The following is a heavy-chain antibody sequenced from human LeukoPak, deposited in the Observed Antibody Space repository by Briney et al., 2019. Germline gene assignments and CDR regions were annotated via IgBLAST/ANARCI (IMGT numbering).Heavy chain of an antibody. CDR3: ARERASAGPHFEH. J-gene: IGHJ4*02. V-gene: IGHV4-59*01. CDR1: GGSISTYY. D-gene: IGHD6-13*01. CDR2: NYNRGTT. Sequence: ETLSLTCSVSGGSISTYYWSWIRRPPGKGLEWIGYNYNRGTTNYNPSLKSRVTISVDRSKNQFSLSLTSVTAADTAVYYCARERASAGPHFEHWGRGILVTVSS.